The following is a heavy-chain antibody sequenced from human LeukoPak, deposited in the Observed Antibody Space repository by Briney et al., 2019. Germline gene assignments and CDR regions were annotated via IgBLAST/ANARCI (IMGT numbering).Heavy chain of an antibody. J-gene: IGHJ5*02. CDR3: ARDRSSGGIAFNWFDP. V-gene: IGHV3-33*01. Sequence: GRSLRLSCAASGFTFSSYGMHWVRQAPGKGLEWVAVIWYDGSNKYYADSVKGRFTISRDNSKNTLYLQMNSLRAEDTAVNYCARDRSSGGIAFNWFDPWGQGTLVTVSS. D-gene: IGHD6-13*01. CDR2: IWYDGSNK. CDR1: GFTFSSYG.